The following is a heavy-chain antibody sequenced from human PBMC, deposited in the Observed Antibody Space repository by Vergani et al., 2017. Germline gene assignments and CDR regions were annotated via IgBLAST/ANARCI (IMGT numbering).Heavy chain of an antibody. Sequence: EVQLVESGGGLVQPGRSLRLSCAASGFTFDDYAMHWVRQAPGKGLEWVSGISWNSGSIGYADSVKGRFTISRDNAKNSLYLQMNSLRAEDTALYYCAKDIGAAMVIGDYFDYWGQGTLVTVSS. D-gene: IGHD5-18*01. CDR1: GFTFDDYA. V-gene: IGHV3-9*01. CDR3: AKDIGAAMVIGDYFDY. J-gene: IGHJ4*02. CDR2: ISWNSGSI.